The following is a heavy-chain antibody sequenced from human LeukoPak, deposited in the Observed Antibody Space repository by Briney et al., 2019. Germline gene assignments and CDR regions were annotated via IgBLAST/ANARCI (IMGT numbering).Heavy chain of an antibody. CDR2: IIPIFGTA. D-gene: IGHD3-22*01. CDR1: GGTFSSYA. V-gene: IGHV1-69*05. CDR3: ARLGYYDSSGYYRVGAFDI. J-gene: IGHJ3*02. Sequence: SVKVSCKASGGTFSSYAISWVRQAPGQGLEWMGRIIPIFGTANHAQKFQGRVTITTDESTSTAYMELSSLRSEDTAVYYCARLGYYDSSGYYRVGAFDIWGQGTMVTVSS.